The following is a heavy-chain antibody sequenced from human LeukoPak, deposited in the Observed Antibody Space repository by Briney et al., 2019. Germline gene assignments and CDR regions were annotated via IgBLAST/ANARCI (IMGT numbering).Heavy chain of an antibody. D-gene: IGHD2-21*01. V-gene: IGHV3-30*04. CDR1: GFTFGSYA. CDR2: ISYDGSNK. J-gene: IGHJ6*04. Sequence: GRSLRLSCAASGFTFGSYAMHWVRQAPGKGLEWVAVISYDGSNKYYADSVKGRFTISRDNSKNTLYLQMSSLRAEDTAVYYCARAMGEDYYYGMDVWGKGTTVTVSS. CDR3: ARAMGEDYYYGMDV.